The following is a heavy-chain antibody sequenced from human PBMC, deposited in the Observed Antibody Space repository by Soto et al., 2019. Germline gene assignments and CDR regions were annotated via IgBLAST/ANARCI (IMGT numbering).Heavy chain of an antibody. Sequence: ASVKVSCKASGGTFSSYTISWVRQAPGQGLEWMGRIIPILGIANYAQKFQGRVTITADKSTSTAYMELSSLRSEDTAVYYCGRRDGYNHYGMDVWGQGTTVTAP. J-gene: IGHJ6*02. CDR2: IIPILGIA. CDR1: GGTFSSYT. V-gene: IGHV1-69*02. CDR3: GRRDGYNHYGMDV.